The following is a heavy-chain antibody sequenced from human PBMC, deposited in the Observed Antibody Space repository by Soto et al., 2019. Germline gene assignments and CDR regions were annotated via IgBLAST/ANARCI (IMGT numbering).Heavy chain of an antibody. CDR2: IWYDGSNK. Sequence: QVQLVESGGGVVQPGRSLRLSCAASGFTFSSYGMHWVRQAPGKGLEWVAVIWYDGSNKYYADSVKGRFTISRDNSKNTLYLQMNRLRAEDTAVYYCARDAGPPTPTYFDYWGQGTLVTVSS. V-gene: IGHV3-33*01. CDR3: ARDAGPPTPTYFDY. J-gene: IGHJ4*02. CDR1: GFTFSSYG.